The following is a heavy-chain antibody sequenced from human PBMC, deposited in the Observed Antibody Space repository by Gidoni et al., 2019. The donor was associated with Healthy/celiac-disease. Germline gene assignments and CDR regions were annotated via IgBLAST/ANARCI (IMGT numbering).Heavy chain of an antibody. J-gene: IGHJ4*02. CDR1: SSYA. Sequence: SSYAMHWVRQAPGKGLEWVAVISYDGSNKYYADSVKGRFTISRDNSKNTLYLQMNSLRAEDTAVYYCARDVWRDSSGWYKYWGQGTLVTVSS. CDR3: ARDVWRDSSGWYKY. D-gene: IGHD6-19*01. V-gene: IGHV3-30-3*01. CDR2: ISYDGSNK.